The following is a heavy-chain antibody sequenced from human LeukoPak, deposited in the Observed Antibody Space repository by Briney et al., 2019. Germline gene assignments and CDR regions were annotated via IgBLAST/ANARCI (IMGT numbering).Heavy chain of an antibody. D-gene: IGHD3-10*01. CDR2: ISNSAGST. V-gene: IGHV3-23*01. CDR3: AKRASGSGTSLYYFDY. J-gene: IGHJ4*02. CDR1: GFTFSSCA. Sequence: GGSLRLSCGASGFTFSSCALSWVRQAPGKGLEWVSVISNSAGSTFYADSVKGRFTISRDNSKNTLYLQMNSLRAEDTAVYYCAKRASGSGTSLYYFDYWGQGTLVTVSS.